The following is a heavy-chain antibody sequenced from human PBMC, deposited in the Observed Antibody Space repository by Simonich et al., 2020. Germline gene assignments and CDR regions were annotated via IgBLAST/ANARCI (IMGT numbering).Heavy chain of an antibody. J-gene: IGHJ3*02. CDR2: FSAYNVNP. V-gene: IGHV1-18*01. Sequence: QVQLVQSGAEVKKPGASVKVSCKASGYTFTSYGISWVRQAHGQGLEWMGLFSAYNVNPNYAQKLQGRVTMTTDTSTSTAYMELRSRRSDDTAVYYCARSTTGTTAFDIWGQGTMVTVSS. CDR1: GYTFTSYG. CDR3: ARSTTGTTAFDI. D-gene: IGHD1-1*01.